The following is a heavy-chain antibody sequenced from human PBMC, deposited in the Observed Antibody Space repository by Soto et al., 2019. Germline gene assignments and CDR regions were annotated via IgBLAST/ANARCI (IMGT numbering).Heavy chain of an antibody. Sequence: SETLSLTCTVPGGSISSDDYYWSWIRQAPGRGLEWIGYIHSSGSIYYNPSLKSRATMSIDTAGNQFSLKVSSVTVADTAVYYCARDLDGLHDDTSGPFPRPGWGQGTLVTVS. V-gene: IGHV4-30-4*01. CDR1: GGSISSDDYY. D-gene: IGHD3-22*01. CDR3: ARDLDGLHDDTSGPFPRPG. CDR2: IHSSGSI. J-gene: IGHJ1*01.